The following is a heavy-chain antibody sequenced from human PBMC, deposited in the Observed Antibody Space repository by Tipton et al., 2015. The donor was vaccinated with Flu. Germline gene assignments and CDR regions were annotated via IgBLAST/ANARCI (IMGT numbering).Heavy chain of an antibody. CDR1: DGSITSYY. CDR3: ARARAPYYYYAMDV. CDR2: IYNSGTT. Sequence: TLSLTCTVSDGSITSYYWSWVRQPPGKGLEWIGYIYNSGTTNFSPSLMSRLTISVDTSKNQCSLKLSSVTAADTAVYFCARARAPYYYYAMDVWGQGTTVTVSS. J-gene: IGHJ6*02. V-gene: IGHV4-59*01.